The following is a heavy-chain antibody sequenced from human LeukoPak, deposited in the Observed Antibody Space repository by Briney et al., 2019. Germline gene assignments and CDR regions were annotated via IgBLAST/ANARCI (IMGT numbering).Heavy chain of an antibody. D-gene: IGHD2-15*01. V-gene: IGHV1-46*01. CDR2: INPSSGST. CDR3: ARENSGGWYYFDY. J-gene: IGHJ4*02. CDR1: GYTFTNYY. Sequence: GPSVKLSCKASGYTFTNYYIHWVRQAPGQGLEWMGIINPSSGSTTYAQKFQGRVTMTRDTSTSTVIMELSSLRSEDTAVFFCARENSGGWYYFDYGGEGTLVTVS.